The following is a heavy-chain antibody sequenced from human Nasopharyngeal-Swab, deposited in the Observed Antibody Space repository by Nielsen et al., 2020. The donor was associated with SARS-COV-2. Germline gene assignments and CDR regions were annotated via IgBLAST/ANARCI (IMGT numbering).Heavy chain of an antibody. CDR1: GGSISSSSYY. V-gene: IGHV4-39*02. D-gene: IGHD3-9*01. CDR3: AREPPPPVRYFDWLLTPYFDY. J-gene: IGHJ4*02. CDR2: IYYSGST. Sequence: SETLSLTCTVSGGSISSSSYYWGWIRQPPGKGLEWIGSIYYSGSTYYNPSLKSRVTISVDTSKNQFYLKLSSVTAADTAVYYCAREPPPPVRYFDWLLTPYFDYWGQGTLVTVSS.